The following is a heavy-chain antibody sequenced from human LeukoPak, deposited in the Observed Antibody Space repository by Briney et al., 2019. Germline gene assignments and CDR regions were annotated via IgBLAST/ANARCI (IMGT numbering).Heavy chain of an antibody. V-gene: IGHV3-48*03. CDR1: GFTFSSYE. CDR3: ARDPRMVRGAIGAFDI. D-gene: IGHD3-10*01. J-gene: IGHJ3*02. CDR2: ISSSGSTI. Sequence: PGGSLRLSCAASGFTFSSYEMNWVRQAPGKGLEWVSYISSSGSTIYYADSVKGRFTISRDNAKNSLYLQMNSLRAEDTAVYYCARDPRMVRGAIGAFDIWGQGTMVTVSS.